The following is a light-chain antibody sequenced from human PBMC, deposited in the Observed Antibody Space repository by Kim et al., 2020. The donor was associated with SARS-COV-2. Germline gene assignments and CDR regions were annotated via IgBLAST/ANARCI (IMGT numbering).Light chain of an antibody. Sequence: SVSPGQTDSITCSGDKLGDKYACWYQQKPGQSPVLVIYQDSKRPSGIPERFSGSNSGNTATLTISGTQAMDEADYYCQAWDSSTCVFGTGTKVTVL. CDR1: KLGDKY. CDR2: QDS. CDR3: QAWDSSTCV. V-gene: IGLV3-1*01. J-gene: IGLJ1*01.